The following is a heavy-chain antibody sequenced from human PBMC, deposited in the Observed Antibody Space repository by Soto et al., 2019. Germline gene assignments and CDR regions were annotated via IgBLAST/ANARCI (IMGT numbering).Heavy chain of an antibody. CDR2: IKSKTDGGTT. D-gene: IGHD2-8*01. J-gene: IGHJ6*02. Sequence: GGSLRLSCAASGFTFSNAWMNWVRQAPGKGLEWVGRIKSKTDGGTTDYAAPVEGRFTISRDDSKNTLYLQMNSLKTEDTAVYYCTTDKDCTNGVCSPYYYYGMDVWGQGTTVTVSS. V-gene: IGHV3-15*07. CDR1: GFTFSNAW. CDR3: TTDKDCTNGVCSPYYYYGMDV.